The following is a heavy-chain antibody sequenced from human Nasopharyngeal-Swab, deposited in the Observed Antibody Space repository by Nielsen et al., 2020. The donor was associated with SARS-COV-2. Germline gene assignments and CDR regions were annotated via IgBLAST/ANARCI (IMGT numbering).Heavy chain of an antibody. CDR2: TNHSGST. Sequence: RQAPGKGLEWIGETNHSGSTNYNPSLKSRVTISVDTSKNQFSLKLSSVTAADTAVYYCARIEDCSSTSCYDYFDYWGQGTLVTVSS. D-gene: IGHD2-2*01. J-gene: IGHJ4*02. V-gene: IGHV4-34*01. CDR3: ARIEDCSSTSCYDYFDY.